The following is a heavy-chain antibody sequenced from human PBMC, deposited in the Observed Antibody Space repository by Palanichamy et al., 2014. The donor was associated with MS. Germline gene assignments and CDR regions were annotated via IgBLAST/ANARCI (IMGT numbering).Heavy chain of an antibody. Sequence: QVQLVESGGGVIQAGRSLRLSCVASGFTFNNYPMQWVRQAPGKGLEWVAVISYDGTNIYYSDSVKGRFTISRDNSKNTLYLHMNSLRPEDTAVYYCARDRGNYYDPLIDFWGQGTLVTISS. CDR2: ISYDGTNI. CDR1: GFTFNNYP. J-gene: IGHJ4*02. D-gene: IGHD3-22*01. V-gene: IGHV3-30-3*01. CDR3: ARDRGNYYDPLIDF.